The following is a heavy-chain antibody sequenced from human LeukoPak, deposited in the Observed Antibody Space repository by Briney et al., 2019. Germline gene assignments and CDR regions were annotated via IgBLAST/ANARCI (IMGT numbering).Heavy chain of an antibody. CDR1: GFIFSNYG. V-gene: IGHV3-33*01. CDR2: IWYDGQTR. D-gene: IGHD6-19*01. J-gene: IGHJ4*02. Sequence: GGSLRLSCEASGFIFSNYGMHWVRQAPGKGLEWLALIWYDGQTRFYADSVKGRFTISRDNSGNTLFLHMTSLRVEDTAVYYCAREWGRIAVAGGPGYWGQGALVTVSS. CDR3: AREWGRIAVAGGPGY.